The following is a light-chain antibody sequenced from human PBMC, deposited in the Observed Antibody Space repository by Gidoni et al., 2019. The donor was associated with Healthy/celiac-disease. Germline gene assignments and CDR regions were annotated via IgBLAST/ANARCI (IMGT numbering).Light chain of an antibody. CDR2: QDI. V-gene: IGLV3-1*01. CDR3: QAWDSSTQGYV. Sequence: SYELTQPPSVSLSPGQTAKITCSGENLGDKYISWLQQKTGQSPVLVIYQDIKRPSEIPERFSGSNSGTTATLTISGTQPMDEAEYYCQAWDSSTQGYVFGSGTKVTVL. CDR1: NLGDKY. J-gene: IGLJ1*01.